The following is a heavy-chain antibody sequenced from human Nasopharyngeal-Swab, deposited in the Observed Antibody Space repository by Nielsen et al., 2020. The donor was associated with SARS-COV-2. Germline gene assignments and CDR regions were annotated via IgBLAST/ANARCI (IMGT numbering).Heavy chain of an antibody. V-gene: IGHV4-30-4*08. J-gene: IGHJ4*02. CDR2: IYYSGST. CDR3: ARAEDY. CDR1: GGSFSGYY. Sequence: SETLSLTCAVYGGSFSGYYWSWIRQPPGKGLEWIGYIYYSGSTYYNPSLKSRVTISVDTSKNQFSLKLSSVTAADTAVYYCARAEDYWGQGTLVTVSS.